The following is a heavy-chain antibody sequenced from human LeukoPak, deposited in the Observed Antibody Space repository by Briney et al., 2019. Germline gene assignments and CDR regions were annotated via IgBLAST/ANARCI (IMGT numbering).Heavy chain of an antibody. Sequence: GGSLRLSCAASGVTFSNYSMNWVRQAPGKGLEWVSYISSSTSTMYYPDSVKGRFTISRDNAKNSLYLQMNSLRAEDTAVYYCARAGSHRNSGYDYWGQGSLVTVSS. V-gene: IGHV3-48*04. J-gene: IGHJ4*02. D-gene: IGHD5-12*01. CDR1: GVTFSNYS. CDR2: ISSSTSTM. CDR3: ARAGSHRNSGYDY.